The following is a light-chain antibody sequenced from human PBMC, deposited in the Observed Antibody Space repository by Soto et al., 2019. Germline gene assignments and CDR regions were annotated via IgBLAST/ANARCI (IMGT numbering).Light chain of an antibody. CDR1: RSVTSSY. V-gene: IGKV3-20*01. Sequence: ESVLTQSPGTLSLSPGERATLSCRASRSVTSSYLAWYQHKPGQAPRLLIYGASSRATGIPDRFSGSGSGTDFTLTISRLEPEDFAVYSCQQYGSSPYTFGQGTKLEIK. CDR3: QQYGSSPYT. J-gene: IGKJ2*01. CDR2: GAS.